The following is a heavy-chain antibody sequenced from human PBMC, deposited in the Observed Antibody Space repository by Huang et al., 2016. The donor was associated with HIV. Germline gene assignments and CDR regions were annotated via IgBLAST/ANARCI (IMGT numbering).Heavy chain of an antibody. Sequence: EVQLVESGGGLVKPGGSLRLSCAASGFTFSSYSMNWVRKAPGKGLGWVSAISSSSSYLYYADSVKGRFTISRDNAKNSLYLQMNSLRAEDTAVYYCARVGERFLEWLGDGAYAFDIWGQGTMVTVSS. J-gene: IGHJ3*02. CDR2: ISSSSSYL. CDR1: GFTFSSYS. V-gene: IGHV3-21*01. CDR3: ARVGERFLEWLGDGAYAFDI. D-gene: IGHD3-3*01.